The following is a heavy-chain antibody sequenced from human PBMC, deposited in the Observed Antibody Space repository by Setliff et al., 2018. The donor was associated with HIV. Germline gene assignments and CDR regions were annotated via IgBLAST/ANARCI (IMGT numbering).Heavy chain of an antibody. V-gene: IGHV1-18*01. D-gene: IGHD3-10*01. CDR3: ARHIATMVRGVIIFDY. CDR2: ISAYNGNT. CDR1: GYTFTSYG. Sequence: ASVKVSCKASGYTFTSYGLNWVRQAPGQGLEWMGWISAYNGNTNYAQKLQGRVTMTTDTSASTAYMELSSLRSEDTAVYYCARHIATMVRGVIIFDYWGQGTLVTVSS. J-gene: IGHJ4*02.